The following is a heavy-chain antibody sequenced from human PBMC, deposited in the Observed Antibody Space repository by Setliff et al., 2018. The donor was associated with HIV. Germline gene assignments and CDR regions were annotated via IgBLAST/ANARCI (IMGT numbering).Heavy chain of an antibody. CDR3: ARVGDFYDGSGHYSVLDAFDM. J-gene: IGHJ3*02. CDR2: INHGGDT. V-gene: IGHV4-34*01. Sequence: SETLSLTCAVYGGSFSGYFWTWIRQPPQKRLEWIREINHGGDTNYNPSLKSRVTISVDTSKNQFSLKLSSVTAADTAVYYCARVGDFYDGSGHYSVLDAFDMWGQGTKVTVSS. D-gene: IGHD3-22*01. CDR1: GGSFSGYF.